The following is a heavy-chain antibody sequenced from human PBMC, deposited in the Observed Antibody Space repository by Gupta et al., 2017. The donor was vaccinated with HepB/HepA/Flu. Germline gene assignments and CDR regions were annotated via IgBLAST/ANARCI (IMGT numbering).Heavy chain of an antibody. J-gene: IGHJ5*02. D-gene: IGHD2-2*01. CDR2: IFSNDQK. CDR3: ARIDVVVAGIDL. CDR1: GFSLNSGRMG. Sequence: QVTLKESGPVLVRPTETLTLTCTVSGFSLNSGRMGVSWIRQPPGKALEWLAHIFSNDQKSYNISLESRLTISQDNSRRQVVLTMSNMDPLDTATYCCARIDVVVAGIDLWGQGTLVAVSS. V-gene: IGHV2-26*01.